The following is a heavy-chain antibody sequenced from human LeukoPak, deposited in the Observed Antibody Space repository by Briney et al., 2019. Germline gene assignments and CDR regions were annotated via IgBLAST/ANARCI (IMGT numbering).Heavy chain of an antibody. CDR1: GYTFTSYG. J-gene: IGHJ6*03. V-gene: IGHV1-8*03. D-gene: IGHD2-15*01. CDR2: MNPNSGNT. Sequence: ASVKVSCKASGYTFTSYGISWVRQAPGQGLEWVGWMNPNSGNTGYAQKFQGRVTITRNTSISTAYMELSSLRSEDTAVYYCAREGVVGGPDYYYYYMDVWGKGTTVTVSS. CDR3: AREGVVGGPDYYYYYMDV.